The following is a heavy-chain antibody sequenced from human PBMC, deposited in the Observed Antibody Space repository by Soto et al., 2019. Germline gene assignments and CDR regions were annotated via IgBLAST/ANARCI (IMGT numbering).Heavy chain of an antibody. V-gene: IGHV5-10-1*01. CDR2: IDPSDSYT. J-gene: IGHJ6*03. Sequence: GESLKISCKGSGYSFTSYWISWVRQMPGKGLEWMGRIDPSDSYTNYSPSFQGHVTISADKSISTAYLQWSSLKASDTAMYYCARHVGDGYNPYFYYYYMDVWGKGTTVTVS. D-gene: IGHD5-12*01. CDR1: GYSFTSYW. CDR3: ARHVGDGYNPYFYYYYMDV.